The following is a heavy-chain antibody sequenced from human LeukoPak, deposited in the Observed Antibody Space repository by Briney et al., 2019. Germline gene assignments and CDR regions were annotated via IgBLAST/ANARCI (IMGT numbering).Heavy chain of an antibody. CDR2: IYTSGST. J-gene: IGHJ4*02. D-gene: IGHD6-25*01. V-gene: IGHV4-4*07. CDR3: ARDPSYSSGGHYFDY. Sequence: PSETLSLTCTVSGGSISSYYWSWIRQPAGKGLEWIGRIYTSGSTNYNPSLKSRVTMSVDTSKNQFSLKLSSVTAADTAVYYCARDPSYSSGGHYFDYWGQGTLVTVSS. CDR1: GGSISSYY.